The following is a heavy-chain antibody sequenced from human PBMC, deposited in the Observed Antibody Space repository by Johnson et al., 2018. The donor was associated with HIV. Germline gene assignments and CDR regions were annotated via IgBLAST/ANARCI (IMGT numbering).Heavy chain of an antibody. J-gene: IGHJ3*02. CDR3: AKDLLALDAFDI. V-gene: IGHV3-15*01. Sequence: VQLVESGGGLVQPGGSLRLSCAASGFTFSNAWMSWVRQAPGKGLEWVGCIKSKTDGGTTDYAAPVKGRFTISRDNAKNSLFLQMNSLRAGDTAVYYCAKDLLALDAFDIWGQGTMVTVSS. CDR2: IKSKTDGGTT. CDR1: GFTFSNAW. D-gene: IGHD3-3*02.